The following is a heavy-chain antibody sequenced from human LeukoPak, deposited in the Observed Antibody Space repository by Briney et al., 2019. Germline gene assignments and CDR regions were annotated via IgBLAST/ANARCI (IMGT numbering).Heavy chain of an antibody. CDR2: IYHSGST. CDR1: GYSINSGYY. D-gene: IGHD2-15*01. J-gene: IGHJ4*02. CDR3: ASLSSGGSLTDY. V-gene: IGHV4-38-2*02. Sequence: PSETLSLTCTVSGYSINSGYYWGWIRQPPGKGLEWIGSIYHSGSTYYNPSLKSRVTISVDTSKNQFSLKLSSVTAADTAVYYCASLSSGGSLTDYWGQGTLVTVSS.